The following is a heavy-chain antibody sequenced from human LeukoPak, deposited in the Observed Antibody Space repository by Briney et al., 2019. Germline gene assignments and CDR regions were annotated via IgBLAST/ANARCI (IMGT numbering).Heavy chain of an antibody. Sequence: GASVKVSCKASGYTFTSYYMHWVRQAPGQGLEWMGIINPSGGSTSYAQKFQGRVTMTRDMSTSTVYMELSSLRSEDTAVYYCARDKYCSGGSCYWYYFDYWGQGTLVTVSS. D-gene: IGHD2-15*01. J-gene: IGHJ4*02. CDR1: GYTFTSYY. CDR3: ARDKYCSGGSCYWYYFDY. CDR2: INPSGGST. V-gene: IGHV1-46*01.